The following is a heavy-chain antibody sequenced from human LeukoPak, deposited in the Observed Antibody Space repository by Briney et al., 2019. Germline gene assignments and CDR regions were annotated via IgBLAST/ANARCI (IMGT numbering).Heavy chain of an antibody. CDR2: ISWNSGSI. CDR1: GFTFDDYA. CDR3: ARDRYNGSGSYSRGPDY. D-gene: IGHD3-10*01. Sequence: GGSLRLSCAASGFTFDDYAMHWVRQAPGKGLEWVSGISWNSGSIGYADSVKGRFTISRDNAKNTLYLQMNSLRPEDTAVYYCARDRYNGSGSYSRGPDYWGQGTLVTVSS. V-gene: IGHV3-9*01. J-gene: IGHJ4*02.